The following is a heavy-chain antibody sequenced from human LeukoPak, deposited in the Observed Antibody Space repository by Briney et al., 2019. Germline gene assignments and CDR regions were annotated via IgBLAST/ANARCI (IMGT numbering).Heavy chain of an antibody. CDR3: ARTAVAGYYFDY. CDR2: INPSGGST. J-gene: IGHJ4*02. Sequence: ASVKVSCKASGYTFTSHYMHWVRQAPGQGLEWMGIINPSGGSTSYAQKFQGRVTVTRDTSTSTVYMELSSLRSEDTAVYYCARTAVAGYYFDYWGQGTLVTVSS. V-gene: IGHV1-46*01. CDR1: GYTFTSHY. D-gene: IGHD6-19*01.